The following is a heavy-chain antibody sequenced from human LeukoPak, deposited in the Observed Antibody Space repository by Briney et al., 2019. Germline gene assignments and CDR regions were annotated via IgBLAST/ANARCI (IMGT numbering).Heavy chain of an antibody. Sequence: ASVKVSFKVSGYRLTALSMHWVRQAPGKGLEWMGGFDHEDDETIYAQKFQGRVTMTEDTSTDTAYMELSSLRSEDTAVYYCATGFDWLLGYWGQGTLVTVSS. CDR1: GYRLTALS. D-gene: IGHD3-9*01. J-gene: IGHJ4*02. CDR3: ATGFDWLLGY. V-gene: IGHV1-24*01. CDR2: FDHEDDET.